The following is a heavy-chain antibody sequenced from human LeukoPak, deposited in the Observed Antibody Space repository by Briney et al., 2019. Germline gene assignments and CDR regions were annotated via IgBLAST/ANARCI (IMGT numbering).Heavy chain of an antibody. V-gene: IGHV6-1*01. D-gene: IGHD4-17*01. J-gene: IGHJ4*02. Sequence: SQTLSLTCAISGDSVSSNSAAWNWIRQSPSRGLEWLGRTYYRSKWYNDYAESVKSRISINPDTSKNQFSLQLSSVTPEDTAVYYCARKGTVTTPFDYWGQGKPGHRLL. CDR1: GDSVSSNSAA. CDR2: TYYRSKWYN. CDR3: ARKGTVTTPFDY.